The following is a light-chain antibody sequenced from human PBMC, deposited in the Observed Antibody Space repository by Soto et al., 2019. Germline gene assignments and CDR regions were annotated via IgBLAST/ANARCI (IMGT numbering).Light chain of an antibody. CDR2: EVS. V-gene: IGLV2-14*01. J-gene: IGLJ3*02. CDR1: SSDVGGYNH. Sequence: QSVLTQPASVSGSPGQSITISCTGTSSDVGGYNHVSWYQQHPGKAPKLIIYEVSNRPSGVSNRLSGSKSGNTASLTISGLQADDEADYYCCSYTSSSIRVFGGGTKVTVL. CDR3: CSYTSSSIRV.